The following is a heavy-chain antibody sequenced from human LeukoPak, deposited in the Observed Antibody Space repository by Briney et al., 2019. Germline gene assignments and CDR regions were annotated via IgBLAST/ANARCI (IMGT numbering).Heavy chain of an antibody. J-gene: IGHJ5*02. CDR3: AKHSGLRYNWKGWFDP. D-gene: IGHD1-1*01. V-gene: IGHV4-4*07. CDR1: GGSLSSYY. Sequence: SETLSLTCTVSGGSLSSYYWSWIRQPAGKGLEWIGRIYRSGSTNYNPSLKSRVTMSVDTSKNQFSLKLSSVTAADTAVYYCAKHSGLRYNWKGWFDPWGQGTLVTVSS. CDR2: IYRSGST.